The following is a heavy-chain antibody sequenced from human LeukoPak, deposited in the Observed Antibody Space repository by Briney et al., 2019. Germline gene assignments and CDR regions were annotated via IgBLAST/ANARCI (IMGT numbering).Heavy chain of an antibody. CDR1: GFTFSTYE. Sequence: PGGSLRLSCAASGFTFSTYEINWVRQAPGKGLEWVSYISSSGSTIYYADSVKGRFTISRDNAKNSLYLQMNSLRAEDTAVYYCARAGGAEVYYFDYWGQGTLVTVSS. D-gene: IGHD1-14*01. V-gene: IGHV3-48*03. CDR2: ISSSGSTI. J-gene: IGHJ4*02. CDR3: ARAGGAEVYYFDY.